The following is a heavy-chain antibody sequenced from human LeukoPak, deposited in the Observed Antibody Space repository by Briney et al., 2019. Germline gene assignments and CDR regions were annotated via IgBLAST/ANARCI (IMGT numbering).Heavy chain of an antibody. V-gene: IGHV3-48*02. CDR2: ISGSSKII. CDR3: ARDYSSSGTFFGYYYGMDV. D-gene: IGHD2-2*01. CDR1: GFTFSSYS. J-gene: IGHJ6*02. Sequence: GGSLRLSCAASGFTFSSYSMNWVRQAPGKGLDWISYISGSSKIIHWAESLKGRFTISRDNAKNSLYLQMNSLRDEDTAVYYCARDYSSSGTFFGYYYGMDVWGQGTTVTVSS.